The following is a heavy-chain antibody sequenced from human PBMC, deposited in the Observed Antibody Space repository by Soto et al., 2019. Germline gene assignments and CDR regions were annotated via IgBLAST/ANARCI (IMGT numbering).Heavy chain of an antibody. J-gene: IGHJ4*01. Sequence: QVQLVQSGAEVKKPGSSVNVSCKASGGTFSNHLISWVRQAPGQGLEWMGTIIPLFGTLNYAQKLQGRVTLPAARSTSTVYMGLSNLRPDHTAVYYCASGSLYGSGSYPVDYWGQGTLVTVSS. V-gene: IGHV1-69*08. D-gene: IGHD3-10*01. CDR3: ASGSLYGSGSYPVDY. CDR2: IIPLFGTL. CDR1: GGTFSNHL.